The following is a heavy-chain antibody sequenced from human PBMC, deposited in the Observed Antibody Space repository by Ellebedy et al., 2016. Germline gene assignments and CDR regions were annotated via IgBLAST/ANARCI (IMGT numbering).Heavy chain of an antibody. CDR3: ARDPGYGDYRMAFDI. CDR2: INHSGST. J-gene: IGHJ3*02. V-gene: IGHV4-34*01. Sequence: SETLSLXXAVYGGSFSGYYWSWIRQPPGKGLEWIGEINHSGSTNYNPSLKSRVTISVDTSKNQFSLKLSPVTAADTAVYYCARDPGYGDYRMAFDIWGQGTMVTVSS. CDR1: GGSFSGYY. D-gene: IGHD4-17*01.